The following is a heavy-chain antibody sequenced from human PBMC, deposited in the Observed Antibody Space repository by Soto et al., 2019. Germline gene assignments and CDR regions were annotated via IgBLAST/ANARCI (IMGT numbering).Heavy chain of an antibody. Sequence: ASVKVSCKASGYTFTSYDINWVRQTAGQGLEWMGWMSPKTANTGYAQKFQGRVTMTRSTSISTAYMELCSLTSEDTAVYYCTGGPPNWGFDSWGQGTPVTVSS. J-gene: IGHJ5*01. D-gene: IGHD7-27*01. CDR2: MSPKTANT. CDR3: TGGPPNWGFDS. V-gene: IGHV1-8*01. CDR1: GYTFTSYD.